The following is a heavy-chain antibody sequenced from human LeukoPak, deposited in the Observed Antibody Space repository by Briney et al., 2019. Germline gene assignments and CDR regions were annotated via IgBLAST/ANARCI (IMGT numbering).Heavy chain of an antibody. Sequence: GGSLRLSCAASGFTVSSNYMSWVRQAPGKGLEWVSVIYSGGSTYYADSVKGRFTISRDNPKNTLYLQMNSLRAEDTAVYYCARGSYNYDFWSGYFSWGQGTLVTVSS. D-gene: IGHD3-3*01. V-gene: IGHV3-66*01. CDR1: GFTVSSNY. J-gene: IGHJ5*02. CDR2: IYSGGST. CDR3: ARGSYNYDFWSGYFS.